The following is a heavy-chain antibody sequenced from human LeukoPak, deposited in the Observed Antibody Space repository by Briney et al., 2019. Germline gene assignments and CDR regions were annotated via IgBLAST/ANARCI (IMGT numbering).Heavy chain of an antibody. CDR2: INCNGGGT. CDR3: ARVQDRYYSGSGFDY. Sequence: GGSLRLSCAASGFTFDDYGMSWVRQGPGNGLEWVSGINCNGGGTGYADSVKGRFTIARDNAKNSLYLVMNSLRAEDTAFYYCARVQDRYYSGSGFDYWGQGTLVTVSS. D-gene: IGHD3-10*01. V-gene: IGHV3-20*04. CDR1: GFTFDDYG. J-gene: IGHJ4*02.